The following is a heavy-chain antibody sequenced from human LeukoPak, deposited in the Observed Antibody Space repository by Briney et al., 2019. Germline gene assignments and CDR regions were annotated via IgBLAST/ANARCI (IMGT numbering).Heavy chain of an antibody. J-gene: IGHJ4*02. CDR3: ARAYSYDYSSGYYPFDY. V-gene: IGHV1-46*01. CDR1: GYTFTSYY. Sequence: ASVKVSCKASGYTFTSYYMHWVRQAPGQGLEWMGIINPSGGSTSYAQKFQGRVTMTRDMSTSTVYMELSSLRSEDTAVYYCARAYSYDYSSGYYPFDYWGQGTLVTVSS. D-gene: IGHD3-22*01. CDR2: INPSGGST.